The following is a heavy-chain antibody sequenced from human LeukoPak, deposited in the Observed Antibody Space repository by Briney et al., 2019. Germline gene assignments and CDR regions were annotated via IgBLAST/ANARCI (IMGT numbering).Heavy chain of an antibody. D-gene: IGHD5-12*01. CDR3: ARGPYDGSTRPALRY. J-gene: IGHJ4*02. CDR1: GGSMSRFY. Sequence: SDTLSLTCNVSGGSMSRFYWSWIRQAPGKGLEWIGYIYYSGGPNYNPSLKSRVTMSVDTSKNQLSLKLVSVTAADTAVYYCARGPYDGSTRPALRYWGQGTLVTVSS. CDR2: IYYSGGP. V-gene: IGHV4-59*07.